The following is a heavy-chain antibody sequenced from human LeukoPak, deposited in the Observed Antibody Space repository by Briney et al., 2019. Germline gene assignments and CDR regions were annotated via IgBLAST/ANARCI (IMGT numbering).Heavy chain of an antibody. V-gene: IGHV3-73*01. CDR3: TRTSLSYYDFWSGDGMDV. Sequence: GGSLKLSCAASGFTFSGSTMHWVRQASGKGLEWVGRVRGKVNSYATAYAASVKGRFTISRDDSKNTAYLQMNSLKTEDTAVYYCTRTSLSYYDFWSGDGMDVWGQGTTVTVSS. CDR1: GFTFSGST. D-gene: IGHD3-3*01. J-gene: IGHJ6*02. CDR2: VRGKVNSYAT.